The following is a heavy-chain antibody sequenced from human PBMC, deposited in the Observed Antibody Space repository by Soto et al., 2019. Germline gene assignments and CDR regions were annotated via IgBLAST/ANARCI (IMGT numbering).Heavy chain of an antibody. Sequence: SGPTLVNPTQTLTLTCTFSGFSLSTSGMCVSWIRQPPGKALEWLALIDWDDDKYYSTSLKTRLTISKDTSKNQVVLTMTNMDPVDTATYCCARIRSSSSHYYYYGMDVWGQGTTVTVS. D-gene: IGHD6-13*01. CDR1: GFSLSTSGMC. CDR3: ARIRSSSSHYYYYGMDV. V-gene: IGHV2-70*01. J-gene: IGHJ6*02. CDR2: IDWDDDK.